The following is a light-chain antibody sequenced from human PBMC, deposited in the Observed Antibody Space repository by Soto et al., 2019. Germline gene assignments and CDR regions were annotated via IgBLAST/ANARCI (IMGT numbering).Light chain of an antibody. CDR3: QQYNSFPPA. J-gene: IGKJ1*01. Sequence: DIQMTQSPSTLSASVGDRITITCRASQSVNTWLAWYQQKPGKAPKLLIYKASNLEGGVPLRFSGSGSGTEFTLTIGSLQPDDFVTYYCQQYNSFPPAFGQGTKVEI. V-gene: IGKV1-5*03. CDR1: QSVNTW. CDR2: KAS.